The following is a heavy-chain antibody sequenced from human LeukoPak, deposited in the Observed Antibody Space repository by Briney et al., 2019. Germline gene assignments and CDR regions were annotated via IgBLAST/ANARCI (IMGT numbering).Heavy chain of an antibody. Sequence: DSVKVSCKASGYTFTSYDINWVRQATGQGLEWKGWMNPNSGNTGYAQKFQGRVTMTRDTSISTVYMELSSLRSDDTAVYYCAREFEVSGRDGIVNWFDPCGQGTLVTVSS. D-gene: IGHD1-14*01. CDR3: AREFEVSGRDGIVNWFDP. CDR1: GYTFTSYD. V-gene: IGHV1-8*01. CDR2: MNPNSGNT. J-gene: IGHJ5*02.